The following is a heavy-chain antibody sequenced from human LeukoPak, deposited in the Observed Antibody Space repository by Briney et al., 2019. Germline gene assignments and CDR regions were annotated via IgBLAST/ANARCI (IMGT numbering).Heavy chain of an antibody. V-gene: IGHV1-2*02. Sequence: ASVKLSCTASGSTFTCYDMDWVRQAPGQGLGWMGWINPNSGGTNYAQKFQGRVTMTRDTSIGTAYMELSRLRSDDTAVYYCARSRRAAGYDYWGQGTLVTVSS. D-gene: IGHD6-13*01. CDR2: INPNSGGT. J-gene: IGHJ4*02. CDR3: ARSRRAAGYDY. CDR1: GSTFTCYD.